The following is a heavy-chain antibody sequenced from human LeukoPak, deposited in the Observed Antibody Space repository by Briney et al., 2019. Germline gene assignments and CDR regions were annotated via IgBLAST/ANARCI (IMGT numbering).Heavy chain of an antibody. CDR3: ATSLATLGY. Sequence: SETMSLTCTVSGGSISSYYWSWIRQPPGKGLEWIGYIYYSGSTNYNPSLKSRVTISVDTSKNQFSLKLSSVTAADTAVYYCATSLATLGYWGQGTLVTVSS. CDR2: IYYSGST. CDR1: GGSISSYY. J-gene: IGHJ4*02. V-gene: IGHV4-59*08.